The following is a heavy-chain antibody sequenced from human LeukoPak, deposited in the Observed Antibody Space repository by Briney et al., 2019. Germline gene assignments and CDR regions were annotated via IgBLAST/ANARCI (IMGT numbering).Heavy chain of an antibody. Sequence: GRSLRLSCAASGFTFDDYAMHWVRQAPGKGLEWVAGISWNSGSIGYADSVKGRFTISRDNAKNSLYLQMNSLRAEDTALYYCAKGPNIVAAGYRWFDPWGQGTLVTVSS. J-gene: IGHJ5*02. CDR1: GFTFDDYA. V-gene: IGHV3-9*01. D-gene: IGHD6-13*01. CDR2: ISWNSGSI. CDR3: AKGPNIVAAGYRWFDP.